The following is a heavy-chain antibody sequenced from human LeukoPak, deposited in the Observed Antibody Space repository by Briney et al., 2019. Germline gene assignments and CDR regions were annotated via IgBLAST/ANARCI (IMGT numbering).Heavy chain of an antibody. V-gene: IGHV4-30-2*01. CDR1: GGSISSGGYS. D-gene: IGHD7-27*01. CDR3: ASCWGWFDP. CDR2: IYHSGST. J-gene: IGHJ5*02. Sequence: SQTLSLTCAVSGGSISSGGYSWSWIRQPPGKGLEWIGYIYHSGSTYYNPSLKSRVTISVDRSKNQFSLKLSSVTAADTAVYYCASCWGWFDPWGQGTLVTVSS.